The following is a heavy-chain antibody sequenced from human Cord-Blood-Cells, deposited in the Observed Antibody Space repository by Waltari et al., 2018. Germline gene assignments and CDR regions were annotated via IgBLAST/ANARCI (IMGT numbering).Heavy chain of an antibody. J-gene: IGHJ4*02. D-gene: IGHD1-26*01. Sequence: QVQLVESGGGVVQPGRSLRLSCAASGFTFSSYAMHWVRQAPGKGLEWVAVISYDGSNKYYADSVKGRFTISRDNSKNTLYLQMNSLRAEDTAVYYCARDVRVYSGSDYWGQGTLVTVSS. CDR2: ISYDGSNK. V-gene: IGHV3-30-3*01. CDR3: ARDVRVYSGSDY. CDR1: GFTFSSYA.